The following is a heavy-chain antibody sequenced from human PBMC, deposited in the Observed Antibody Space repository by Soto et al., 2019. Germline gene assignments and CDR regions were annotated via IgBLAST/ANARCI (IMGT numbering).Heavy chain of an antibody. CDR3: AREGIIAVAPGGWFDP. CDR2: INAGNGNT. CDR1: GYTFTIYA. D-gene: IGHD6-19*01. J-gene: IGHJ5*02. Sequence: GASVKVSCKASGYTFTIYAMHCVLRSPGQRLEWMGWINAGNGNTKYSQKFQGRVTITRDTSASTAYMELSSLRSEDTAVYYCAREGIIAVAPGGWFDPWGQGTLVTVSA. V-gene: IGHV1-3*01.